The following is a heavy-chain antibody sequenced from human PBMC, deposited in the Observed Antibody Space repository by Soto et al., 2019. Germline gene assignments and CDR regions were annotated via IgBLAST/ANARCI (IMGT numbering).Heavy chain of an antibody. D-gene: IGHD3-22*01. Sequence: EGQLLESGGGLVQPGGSLRLSCAASGFTFSNHGMSWARQAPGKGLEWVSSISRRADETFYADSVKGRFTISRDNSKSTLFLQMNTLRVEDTAVYYCVKIGVLGQWYFDLWGRGTLVTVSA. CDR2: ISRRADET. V-gene: IGHV3-23*01. J-gene: IGHJ2*01. CDR1: GFTFSNHG. CDR3: VKIGVLGQWYFDL.